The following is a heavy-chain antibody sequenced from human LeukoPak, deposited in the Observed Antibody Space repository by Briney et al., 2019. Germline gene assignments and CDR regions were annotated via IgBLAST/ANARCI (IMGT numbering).Heavy chain of an antibody. Sequence: ETLSLTCTVSGGSISSSSYSWGWIRQPPGKGLEWVSFISSSSITIYYADSVKGRFTISRDNAEKSLYLQMNSLRAEDTAVYYCARDRGGSYSAIDYWGQGTLVTVSS. CDR3: ARDRGGSYSAIDY. V-gene: IGHV3-48*04. CDR1: GGSISSSSYS. D-gene: IGHD2-15*01. CDR2: ISSSSITI. J-gene: IGHJ4*02.